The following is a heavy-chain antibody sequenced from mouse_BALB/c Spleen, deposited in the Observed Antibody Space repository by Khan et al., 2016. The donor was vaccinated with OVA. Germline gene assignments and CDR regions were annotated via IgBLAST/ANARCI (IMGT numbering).Heavy chain of an antibody. CDR3: ARGNYYGNSAYAMDD. CDR1: GYTFTSYW. V-gene: IGHV1S41*01. J-gene: IGHJ4*01. Sequence: DLVKPGASVKLSCKASGYTFTSYWINWIKQRPGQGLEWIGRIAPGSGSTSYNEMFKDKATLTVDTSSSTAYIQVSSLSSEDSAVYFCARGNYYGNSAYAMDDWGQGTSLTVSS. CDR2: IAPGSGST. D-gene: IGHD1-1*01.